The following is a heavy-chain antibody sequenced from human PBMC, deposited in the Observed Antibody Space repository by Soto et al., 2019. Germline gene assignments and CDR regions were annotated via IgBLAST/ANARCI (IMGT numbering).Heavy chain of an antibody. Sequence: GGSLRLSCAASGFTFGSYAMSWVRQAPGKGLEWVSTINNSGGSTYYPDSVKGRFTISRDNAKNSLYLQMNSLRDEGTAVYYCARDAPPLAYYYDSSGYLPSPYYYYYGMDVWGQGTTVTVSS. D-gene: IGHD3-22*01. V-gene: IGHV3-23*01. J-gene: IGHJ6*02. CDR3: ARDAPPLAYYYDSSGYLPSPYYYYYGMDV. CDR2: INNSGGST. CDR1: GFTFGSYA.